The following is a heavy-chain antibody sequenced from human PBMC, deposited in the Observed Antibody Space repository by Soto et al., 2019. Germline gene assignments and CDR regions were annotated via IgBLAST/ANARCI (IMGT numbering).Heavy chain of an antibody. CDR3: AKDYYYGSGSYYPPPDY. CDR1: GFTFSNYG. V-gene: IGHV3-30*02. D-gene: IGHD3-10*01. Sequence: GGSLRLSCAASGFTFSNYGMHWVRQAPGKGLEWVAVIWYDGNNKYYADSVKGRFTISRDNSKNTLYLQMNSLRAEDTAVYYCAKDYYYGSGSYYPPPDYWGQGTLVTVSS. CDR2: IWYDGNNK. J-gene: IGHJ4*02.